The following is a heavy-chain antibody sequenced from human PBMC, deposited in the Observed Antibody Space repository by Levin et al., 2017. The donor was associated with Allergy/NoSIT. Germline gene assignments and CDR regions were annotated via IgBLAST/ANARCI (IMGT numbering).Heavy chain of an antibody. CDR3: AKDPSSSIAAAGYYFDY. Sequence: PGGSLRLSCAASGFTFDDYAMHWVRQAPGKGLEWVSGISWNSGSIGYADSVKGRFTISRDNAKNSLYLQMNSLRAEDTALYYCAKDPSSSIAAAGYYFDYWGQGTLVTVSS. J-gene: IGHJ4*02. D-gene: IGHD6-13*01. V-gene: IGHV3-9*01. CDR1: GFTFDDYA. CDR2: ISWNSGSI.